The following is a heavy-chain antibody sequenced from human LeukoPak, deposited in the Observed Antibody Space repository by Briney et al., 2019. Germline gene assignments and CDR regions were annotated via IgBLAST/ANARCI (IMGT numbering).Heavy chain of an antibody. J-gene: IGHJ4*02. CDR1: GFTFSSYG. CDR2: TWYDGSNK. V-gene: IGHV3-33*01. CDR3: ARDSFPHLLGYYFDY. Sequence: GRSLRLSCAASGFTFSSYGMHWVRQAPGKGLEWVAVTWYDGSNKYYADSVKGRFTISRDNSKNTLYLQMNSLRAEDTAVYYCARDSFPHLLGYYFDYWGQGTLVTVSS. D-gene: IGHD2-15*01.